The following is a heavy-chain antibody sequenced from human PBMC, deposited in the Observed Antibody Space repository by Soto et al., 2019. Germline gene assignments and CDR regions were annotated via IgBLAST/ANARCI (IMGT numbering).Heavy chain of an antibody. D-gene: IGHD3-3*01. CDR2: ISAYNGNT. CDR3: ARAPPWYDFWSGYYLDY. V-gene: IGHV1-18*01. J-gene: IGHJ4*02. Sequence: GASVKVSCKASGYTFTSYGISWVRQAPGQGLEWMGWISAYNGNTNYAQKLQGRVTMTTDTSTSTAYMELRSLRSDDTAVYYCARAPPWYDFWSGYYLDYWGQGTLVTVSS. CDR1: GYTFTSYG.